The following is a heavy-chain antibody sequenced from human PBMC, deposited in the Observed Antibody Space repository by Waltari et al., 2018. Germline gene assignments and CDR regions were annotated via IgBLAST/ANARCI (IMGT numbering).Heavy chain of an antibody. CDR3: ARNRIGVVDMKGEGAFDI. V-gene: IGHV4-59*01. J-gene: IGHJ3*02. D-gene: IGHD3-22*01. Sequence: QVQLQESGPGLVKPSETLSLTCTVSGGSISSYYWSWIRQPPGKGLEWIGYISYRGGINYNPSRNSRVTISVDRSKSQFSLKLSSVTAADTAVYYCARNRIGVVDMKGEGAFDIWGQGTRVTVSS. CDR2: ISYRGGI. CDR1: GGSISSYY.